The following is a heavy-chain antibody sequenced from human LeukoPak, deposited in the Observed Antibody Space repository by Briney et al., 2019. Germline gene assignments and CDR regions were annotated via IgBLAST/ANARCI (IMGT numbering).Heavy chain of an antibody. CDR1: GFSFSDYG. CDR3: AKDRGFLAGRLGFPRKYSFES. J-gene: IGHJ3*02. CDR2: IHYGGSNT. Sequence: GGSLRLSCVASGFSFSDYGMHWVRQTPGKGLECVAFIHYGGSNTYYADSVKGRITISRDDSKNTLYLEMDSLRPEDTAVYYCAKDRGFLAGRLGFPRKYSFESWGQGTKVTVSS. D-gene: IGHD6-6*01. V-gene: IGHV3-30*02.